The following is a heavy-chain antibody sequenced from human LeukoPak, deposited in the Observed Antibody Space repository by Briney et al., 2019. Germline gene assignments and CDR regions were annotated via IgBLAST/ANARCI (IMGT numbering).Heavy chain of an antibody. J-gene: IGHJ4*02. Sequence: GSLRLSCEASGFTFSIYTMNWVRQAPGKGPEWVSSIDTGSNDIYYADSVKGRFTISRDNAKNLLFLQMDSLRAEDTAFYYCARXXGGYSTFDYWGQGIPVTVSS. CDR1: GFTFSIYT. V-gene: IGHV3-21*06. D-gene: IGHD1-26*01. CDR3: ARXXGGYSTFDY. CDR2: IDTGSNDI.